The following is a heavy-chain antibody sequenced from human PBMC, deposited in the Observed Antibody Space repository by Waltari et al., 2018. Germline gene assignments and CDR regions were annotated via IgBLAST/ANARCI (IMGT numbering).Heavy chain of an antibody. CDR1: GDNFTDYH. J-gene: IGHJ4*02. Sequence: QVQLVKSGAEVTKPGASVKVSCKPSGDNFTDYHIHWVRQAPGQGLEWMGWINPKSGCTYYAQTFQGWVTMTSDTSTSTVYMELSNLKSDDTAVYYCARRSCTGECYAPYVYWGQGSLVTVSS. CDR2: INPKSGCT. V-gene: IGHV1-2*04. D-gene: IGHD2-8*02. CDR3: ARRSCTGECYAPYVY.